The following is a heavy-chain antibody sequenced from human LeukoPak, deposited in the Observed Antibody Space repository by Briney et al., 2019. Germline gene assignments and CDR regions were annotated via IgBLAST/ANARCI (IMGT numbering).Heavy chain of an antibody. Sequence: PGGSLRLSCAASGFTFSSYGMHWVRQAPGKGLEWVAFIRYDGSDKHYGDSVKGRFTISRDNFKNTVYLQMNSLRTEDTAVYYCAKVGGTYLDYYYMDVWGKGTTVTVSS. CDR2: IRYDGSDK. J-gene: IGHJ6*03. V-gene: IGHV3-30*02. D-gene: IGHD1-26*01. CDR1: GFTFSSYG. CDR3: AKVGGTYLDYYYMDV.